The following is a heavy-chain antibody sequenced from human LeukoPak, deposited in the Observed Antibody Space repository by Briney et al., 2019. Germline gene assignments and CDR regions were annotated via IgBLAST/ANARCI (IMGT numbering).Heavy chain of an antibody. CDR3: ARDSIFLEKPHYYGSGSPNLYFDY. CDR2: INPSGGST. Sequence: ASVKVSCKASGYTFTSYYMHWVQQAPGQGLEWMGIINPSGGSTSYAQKFQGRVTMTRDTSTSTVYMELSSLRSEDTAVYYCARDSIFLEKPHYYGSGSPNLYFDYWGQGTLVTVSS. CDR1: GYTFTSYY. V-gene: IGHV1-46*01. D-gene: IGHD3-10*01. J-gene: IGHJ4*02.